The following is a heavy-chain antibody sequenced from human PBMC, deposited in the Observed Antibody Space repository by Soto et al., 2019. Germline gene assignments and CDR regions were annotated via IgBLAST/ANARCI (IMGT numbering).Heavy chain of an antibody. D-gene: IGHD3-22*01. Sequence: QVQLVQSGAEVKKPGSSVKVSCKASGGTFSSYAISWVRQAPGQGLEWMGGIIPIFGTANYAQKFQGRVTITADESTSTAYMELSSLRSEVTAVYYCARERIGTMIVVVTSGFDLWGRGTLVTVSS. CDR1: GGTFSSYA. J-gene: IGHJ2*01. CDR3: ARERIGTMIVVVTSGFDL. CDR2: IIPIFGTA. V-gene: IGHV1-69*12.